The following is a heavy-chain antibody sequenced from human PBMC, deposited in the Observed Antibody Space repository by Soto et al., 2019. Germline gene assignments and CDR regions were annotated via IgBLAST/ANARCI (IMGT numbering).Heavy chain of an antibody. CDR1: GGSISSYY. CDR2: IYYSGST. CDR3: ARGARYYDILTGPPAAHYYYYYYMDV. Sequence: SETLSLTCTVSGGSISSYYWSCIRQPPGKGLEWIGYIYYSGSTNYNPSLKSRVTISVDTSKNQFSLKLSSVSAADTAVYYCARGARYYDILTGPPAAHYYYYYYMDVWGKGTTVTVSS. D-gene: IGHD3-9*01. V-gene: IGHV4-59*01. J-gene: IGHJ6*03.